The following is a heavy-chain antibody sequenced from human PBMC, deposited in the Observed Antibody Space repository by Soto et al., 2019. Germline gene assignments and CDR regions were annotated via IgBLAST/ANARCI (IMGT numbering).Heavy chain of an antibody. Sequence: SETLCLTCTVSGGSISSSSYYWGWIRQPPGKGLEWIGSIYYSGSTYYNPSLKSRVTISVDTSKNQFSLKLSSVTAADTAVYYCARDVSRWYSGWFDPWGQGTLVTVSS. CDR3: ARDVSRWYSGWFDP. J-gene: IGHJ5*02. CDR1: GGSISSSSYY. V-gene: IGHV4-39*02. D-gene: IGHD6-13*01. CDR2: IYYSGST.